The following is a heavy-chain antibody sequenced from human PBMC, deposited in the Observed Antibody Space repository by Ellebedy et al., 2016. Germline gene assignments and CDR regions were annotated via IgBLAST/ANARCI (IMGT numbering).Heavy chain of an antibody. CDR2: ISGSSSTK. CDR1: GFTFNWYS. J-gene: IGHJ4*02. CDR3: ARDGGSGWRNFDY. D-gene: IGHD6-19*01. Sequence: GGSLRLSCAASGFTFNWYSLIWVRQAPGKGLDWISYISGSSSTKHYAYSVKGRFTISRDNAKNSLYLQMNSLRDADTAVYYCARDGGSGWRNFDYWGQGTLATVSS. V-gene: IGHV3-48*02.